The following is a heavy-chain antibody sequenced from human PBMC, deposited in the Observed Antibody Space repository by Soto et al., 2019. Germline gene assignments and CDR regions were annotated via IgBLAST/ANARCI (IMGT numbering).Heavy chain of an antibody. Sequence: SVEASCKAPGYTINTRSMHWLRQAPEKKFEWMGIINPSGSIANYAQKFQGRVTMTTDMRTTIVYMELSSLRSADTAMYYFAKDGFDVPGTYNYLEFWVQGTLVTVSP. J-gene: IGHJ4*02. CDR1: GYTINTRS. V-gene: IGHV1-46*02. D-gene: IGHD3-10*02. CDR3: AKDGFDVPGTYNYLEF. CDR2: INPSGSIA.